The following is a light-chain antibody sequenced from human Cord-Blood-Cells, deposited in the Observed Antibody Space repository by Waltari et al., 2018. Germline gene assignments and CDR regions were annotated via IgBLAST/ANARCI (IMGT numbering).Light chain of an antibody. Sequence: QSALTQPPSASGSHGQSVTISCTGTSSDVGGYNYVPWYQQHPGKAPKLMIYEVSKRPSGVPDRFSGSKSGNTAPLTVSGLQAEDEADYYCSSYAGSNNFVFGTGTKVTVL. J-gene: IGLJ1*01. CDR1: SSDVGGYNY. CDR2: EVS. V-gene: IGLV2-8*01. CDR3: SSYAGSNNFV.